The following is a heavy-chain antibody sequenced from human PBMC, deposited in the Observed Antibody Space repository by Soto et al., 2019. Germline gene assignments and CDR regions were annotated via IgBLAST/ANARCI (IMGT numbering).Heavy chain of an antibody. CDR1: GGSISSGGYY. Sequence: SETLSLTCTVSGGSISSGGYYWSWIRQHPGKGLEWIGYIYYSGSTYYNPSLESRVTISVDTSKNQFSLKLSSVTAADTAVYYCARGTLMVYAFDYWGQGTLVTVSS. CDR3: ARGTLMVYAFDY. J-gene: IGHJ4*02. V-gene: IGHV4-31*03. CDR2: IYYSGST. D-gene: IGHD2-8*01.